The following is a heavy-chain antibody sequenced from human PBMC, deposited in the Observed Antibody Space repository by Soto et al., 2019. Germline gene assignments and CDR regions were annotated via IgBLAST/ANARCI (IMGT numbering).Heavy chain of an antibody. J-gene: IGHJ5*02. CDR3: ARDWKGAEGFDP. CDR1: GYTFSTYG. Sequence: QVQLVQSGAEVKKPGASVKVSCKASGYTFSTYGFSWVRQAPGQGLEWMGWIGADNGDTNYAQNFQCQVTMTTDTSTTTSYMELRSLTSDDTAVYFCARDWKGAEGFDPWGQGTLVTVSS. V-gene: IGHV1-18*01. D-gene: IGHD1-1*01. CDR2: IGADNGDT.